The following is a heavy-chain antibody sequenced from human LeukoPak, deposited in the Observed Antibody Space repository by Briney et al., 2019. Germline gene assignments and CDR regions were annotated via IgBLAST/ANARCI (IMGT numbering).Heavy chain of an antibody. CDR3: ARYDFGGNSFLSFDP. CDR2: INSDGGST. CDR1: GFTFSSYW. Sequence: PGGSLRLSCAASGFTFSSYWMHWVRQAPGKGLVWVSRINSDGGSTSYADSVKGRFTISRDNAKNTLYLKMNSLRAEDTAVYYCARYDFGGNSFLSFDPWGQGTLVTVSS. V-gene: IGHV3-74*01. J-gene: IGHJ5*02. D-gene: IGHD4-23*01.